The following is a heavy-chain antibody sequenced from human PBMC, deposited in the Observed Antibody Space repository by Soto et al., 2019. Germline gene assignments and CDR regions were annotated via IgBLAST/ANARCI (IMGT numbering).Heavy chain of an antibody. Sequence: SVKVSCKASGGTFSNYAITWVRQVRQAPGQGLEWMGGIIPIFGTANYPQKFQGRVTITADKSTSTAYMELSSLRSEDTAVYYCARDYYDSSGHAKYYYYGLDVWGQGTTVTVSS. V-gene: IGHV1-69*06. CDR3: ARDYYDSSGHAKYYYYGLDV. D-gene: IGHD3-22*01. CDR2: IIPIFGTA. J-gene: IGHJ6*02. CDR1: GGTFSNYA.